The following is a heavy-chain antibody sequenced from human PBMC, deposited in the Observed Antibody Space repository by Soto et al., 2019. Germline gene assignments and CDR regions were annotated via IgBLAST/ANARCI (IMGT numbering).Heavy chain of an antibody. J-gene: IGHJ3*02. Sequence: ASVKVSCKASGYTFTGYYMHWARQAPGQGLEWMGWINPNSGGTNYAQKFQGWVTMTRDTSISTAYIELSRLRSDDTAVYYCARTRGYCSSTSCSSFDIWGQGTMVTVSS. V-gene: IGHV1-2*04. D-gene: IGHD2-2*01. CDR1: GYTFTGYY. CDR3: ARTRGYCSSTSCSSFDI. CDR2: INPNSGGT.